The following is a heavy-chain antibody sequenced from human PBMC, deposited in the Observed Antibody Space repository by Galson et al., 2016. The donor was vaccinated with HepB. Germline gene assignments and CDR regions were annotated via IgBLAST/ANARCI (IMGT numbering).Heavy chain of an antibody. Sequence: LRLSCAASGFTFTTYAMHWVRQAPGKGLEWIGSIYQSGSTYYNVTLRSRVSISVDTSKNQFSLKMNSVRGADTAVYYCARAIGYSSGYYFDFWDQGTQVIVSS. CDR3: ARAIGYSSGYYFDF. V-gene: IGHV4-38-2*01. J-gene: IGHJ4*02. D-gene: IGHD5-12*01. CDR2: IYQSGST. CDR1: GFTFTTYA.